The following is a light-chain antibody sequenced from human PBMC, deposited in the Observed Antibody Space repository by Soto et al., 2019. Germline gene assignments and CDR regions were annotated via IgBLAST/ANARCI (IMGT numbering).Light chain of an antibody. Sequence: EIVLTQSPATLSLSPGERATFSCRASQSVSSLLAWYQQKPGQAPRLLIHDASNRATGIPARFSGNGSGTDFTLTISSLEPEDFAVYSCQQRSHWPITFGTGTQVDIK. CDR2: DAS. CDR1: QSVSSL. V-gene: IGKV3-11*01. J-gene: IGKJ3*01. CDR3: QQRSHWPIT.